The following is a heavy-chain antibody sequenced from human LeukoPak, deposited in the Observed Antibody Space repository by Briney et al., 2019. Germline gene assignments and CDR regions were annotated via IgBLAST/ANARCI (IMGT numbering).Heavy chain of an antibody. CDR3: ARGLPYSYIDY. CDR2: IYYSGST. J-gene: IGHJ4*02. CDR1: GGSISSGDYY. V-gene: IGHV4-30-4*01. Sequence: SQTLSLTCAVSGGSISSGDYYWSWIRQPPGRGLEWIGYIYYSGSTYYNPSLMGRFTVSLDTSKNQFSLKLSSVTAADTAVYYCARGLPYSYIDYWGQGTLVTVSS. D-gene: IGHD4-11*01.